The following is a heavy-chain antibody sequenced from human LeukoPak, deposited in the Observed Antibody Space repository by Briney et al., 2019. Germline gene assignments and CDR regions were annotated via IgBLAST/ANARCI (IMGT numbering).Heavy chain of an antibody. Sequence: SETLSLTCTVSGGSISSSSYYWGWIRQPPGKGLEWIGSIYYSGSTYYNPSLKSRVTISVDTSKNQFSLKLSSVTAADTAVYYCAGGHCSGGSCSDVWGKGTTVNVSS. J-gene: IGHJ6*04. CDR2: IYYSGST. D-gene: IGHD2-15*01. CDR1: GGSISSSSYY. V-gene: IGHV4-39*01. CDR3: AGGHCSGGSCSDV.